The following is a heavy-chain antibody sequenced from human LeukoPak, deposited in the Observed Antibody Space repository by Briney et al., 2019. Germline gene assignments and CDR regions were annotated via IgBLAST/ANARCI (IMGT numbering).Heavy chain of an antibody. CDR1: GYTFTSYD. J-gene: IGHJ6*02. V-gene: IGHV1-8*01. Sequence: ASVTVCCKASGYTFTSYDINWVRQAAGQGLEWMGWMNPNSGNTGYAQKFQGRVTMTRNTSISTAYMELSSLRSEDTAVYYCARYCSSTSCYVYGMDVWGQGTTVTVSS. D-gene: IGHD2-2*01. CDR2: MNPNSGNT. CDR3: ARYCSSTSCYVYGMDV.